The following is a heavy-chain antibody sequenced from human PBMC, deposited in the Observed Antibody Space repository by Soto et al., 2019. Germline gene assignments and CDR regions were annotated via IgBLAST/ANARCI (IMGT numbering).Heavy chain of an antibody. V-gene: IGHV3-64*01. J-gene: IGHJ5*02. D-gene: IGHD3-22*01. CDR2: ISSNGGST. CDR1: GFTFSSYA. Sequence: GRSLRLSCAASGFTFSSYAMHWVRQAPGKGLEYVSAISSNGGSTYYANSVKGRFTISRDNSKNTLYLQMGSLRAEDMAVYYCARAYYDSSGYYDRGYNWFDPWGQGTLVTVS. CDR3: ARAYYDSSGYYDRGYNWFDP.